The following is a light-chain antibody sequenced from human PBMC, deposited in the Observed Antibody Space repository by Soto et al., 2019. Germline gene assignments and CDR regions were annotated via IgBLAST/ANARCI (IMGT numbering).Light chain of an antibody. CDR1: SSDVGAYNF. CDR3: SAYTVSRTYV. CDR2: NVY. V-gene: IGLV2-14*03. Sequence: SALTRPASVSGSPGQSITISCTGTSSDVGAYNFVSWHQQHPGKAPKLMIYNVYDRPSGISYRFSGSKSGNTASLTISGLQGEDEADYYCSAYTVSRTYVFGTGTKVTVL. J-gene: IGLJ1*01.